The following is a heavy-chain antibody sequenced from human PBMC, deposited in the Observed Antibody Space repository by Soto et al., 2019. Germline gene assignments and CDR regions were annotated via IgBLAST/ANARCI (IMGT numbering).Heavy chain of an antibody. V-gene: IGHV3-23*01. CDR2: ISGSGSFT. D-gene: IGHD3-10*01. Sequence: GGSLRLSCAASGFTFRTYAMNWVRQAPGKGLEWISAISGSGSFTHYADSVRGRFTISRDNSQNQLYLQMNNLRGDDTAMYYCAKIPTGSGSSKFDYWGQGSQVTVSS. CDR1: GFTFRTYA. CDR3: AKIPTGSGSSKFDY. J-gene: IGHJ4*02.